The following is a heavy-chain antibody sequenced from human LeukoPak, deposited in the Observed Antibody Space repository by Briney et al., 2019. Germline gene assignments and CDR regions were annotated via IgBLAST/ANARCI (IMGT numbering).Heavy chain of an antibody. Sequence: GGSLRLFCAASGFNFSSHWMSLVRQAPGKGLEWVANIKQDGSEKYYVDSVNGRFTISRDNAKNSLYLQMNSLRAEDTAVYYCARDSRITIFGLTTTDYYCYTNVCGKRRTVTVSS. CDR3: ARDSRITIFGLTTTDYYCYTNV. D-gene: IGHD3-3*01. CDR1: GFNFSSHW. J-gene: IGHJ6*03. CDR2: IKQDGSEK. V-gene: IGHV3-7*01.